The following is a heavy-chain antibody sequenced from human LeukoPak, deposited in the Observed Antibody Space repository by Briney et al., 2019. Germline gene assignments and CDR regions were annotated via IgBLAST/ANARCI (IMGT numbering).Heavy chain of an antibody. CDR2: ISSSSSYT. Sequence: GGSLRLSCAASEFTFSDYYMSWIRQAPGKGLEWVSYISSSSSYTNYADSVKGRFTISRDNAKNSLYLQMNSLRAEDTAVYYCARSMTTATTIDYWGQGTLVTVSS. J-gene: IGHJ4*02. D-gene: IGHD4-17*01. CDR1: EFTFSDYY. CDR3: ARSMTTATTIDY. V-gene: IGHV3-11*06.